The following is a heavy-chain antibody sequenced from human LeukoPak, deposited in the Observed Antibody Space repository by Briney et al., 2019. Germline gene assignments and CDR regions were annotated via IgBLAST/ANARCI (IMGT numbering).Heavy chain of an antibody. CDR3: ASATGYYYDSSGYYYYYYMDV. V-gene: IGHV4-34*01. CDR1: GGSFSGYY. CDR2: INHSGST. J-gene: IGHJ6*03. Sequence: KPSETLSLTCAVYGGSFSGYYWSWIRQPPGKGLEWIGEINHSGSTNYNPSLKSRVAISVDTSKNLFSLKLSSVTAADTAVYYCASATGYYYDSSGYYYYYYMDVWGKGTTVTVSS. D-gene: IGHD3-22*01.